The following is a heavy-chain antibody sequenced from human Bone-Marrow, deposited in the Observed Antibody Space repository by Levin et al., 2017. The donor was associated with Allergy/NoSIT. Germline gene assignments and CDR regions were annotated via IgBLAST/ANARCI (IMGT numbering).Heavy chain of an antibody. J-gene: IGHJ4*02. CDR1: GFTFNIYT. V-gene: IGHV3-21*01. Sequence: GESLKISCSASGFTFNIYTMNWVRQAPGKGLEWISFISTNSAYIFYADSVRGRFTISRDNAKGSLYLQMNSLRGDDTAIYYCARGPEVWGQGTPVTVSS. CDR3: ARGPEV. CDR2: ISTNSAYI.